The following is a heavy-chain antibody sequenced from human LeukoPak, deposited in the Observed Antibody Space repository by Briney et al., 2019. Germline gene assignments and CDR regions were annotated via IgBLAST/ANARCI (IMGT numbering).Heavy chain of an antibody. D-gene: IGHD1-14*01. CDR3: ARDRTPVDYYYGMDV. CDR2: IYYSGST. CDR1: GGSISSGGYY. J-gene: IGHJ6*02. V-gene: IGHV4-31*03. Sequence: SETLSLTCTVSGGSISSGGYYWSWIRQHPGKGLEWIGYIYYSGSTYYNASLKSRVTISVDTSKNQFSLKLNSVTAADPAVYSCARDRTPVDYYYGMDVWGQGTTVTVSS.